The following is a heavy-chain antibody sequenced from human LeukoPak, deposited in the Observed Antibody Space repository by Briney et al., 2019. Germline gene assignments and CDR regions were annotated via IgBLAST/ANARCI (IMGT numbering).Heavy chain of an antibody. CDR2: ISSSSSYI. D-gene: IGHD6-6*01. CDR3: ARGISGIAALDY. V-gene: IGHV3-21*01. Sequence: PGGSLRLSCAASGFTFSSYSMNWVRQAPGKGLEWVSSISSSSSYIYYADSVKGRFTISRDNAKNSLYLQMNSLRAEDTAVYYCARGISGIAALDYWGQGTLVTVSS. CDR1: GFTFSSYS. J-gene: IGHJ4*02.